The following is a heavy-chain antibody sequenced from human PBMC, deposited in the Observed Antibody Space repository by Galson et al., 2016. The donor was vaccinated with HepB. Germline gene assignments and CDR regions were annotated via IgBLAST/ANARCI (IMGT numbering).Heavy chain of an antibody. CDR2: SRDRAASYRT. J-gene: IGHJ4*02. Sequence: SLRLSCAASGFTFGDHHYVDWVRQAPGRGLEWIGRSRDRAASYRTEFAASVKGRFTISRDDSKSSLYQQMNSLKTEDTAVYYCDRLQYDGSVFHPFDCWGQGTLVTVSS. D-gene: IGHD3-22*01. CDR3: DRLQYDGSVFHPFDC. CDR1: GFTFGDHHY. V-gene: IGHV3-72*01.